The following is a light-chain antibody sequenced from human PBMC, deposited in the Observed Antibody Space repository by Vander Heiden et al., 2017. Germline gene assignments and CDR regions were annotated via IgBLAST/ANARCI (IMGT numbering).Light chain of an antibody. J-gene: IGLJ2*01. Sequence: SYVLSQPPSVSVAPGQTARVTCGGNNIGSKSVHWYQQKPGQAPVLVVYDDSDRPSGIPERFSGSKSGNTATLTISRGEAGDEADYYCQVWDSSSDHVVFGGGTKLTVI. CDR2: DDS. CDR3: QVWDSSSDHVV. CDR1: NIGSKS. V-gene: IGLV3-21*02.